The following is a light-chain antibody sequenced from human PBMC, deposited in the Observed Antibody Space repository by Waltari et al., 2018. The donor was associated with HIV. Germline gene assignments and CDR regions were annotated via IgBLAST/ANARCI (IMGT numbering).Light chain of an antibody. Sequence: DIQMTQSPSSLSASVRARVTITCRASQSISSYLNWYQQKPGKAPKLLIYAASSLQSGVPSRFSGSGSGTDFTLTISSLQPEDFATYYCQQSYSTPRTFGGGTKVEIK. CDR1: QSISSY. J-gene: IGKJ4*01. CDR2: AAS. V-gene: IGKV1-39*01. CDR3: QQSYSTPRT.